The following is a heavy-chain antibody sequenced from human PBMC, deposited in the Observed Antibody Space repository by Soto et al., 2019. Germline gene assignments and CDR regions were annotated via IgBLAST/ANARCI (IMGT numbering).Heavy chain of an antibody. CDR1: GFTFSGSA. Sequence: GGSLRLSCAASGFTFSGSAMHWVRQASGKGLEWVGRIRSKANNYATAYATSVKGRFTISRDDSKNTAYLQMNSLKTEDTAVYYCTRHDGDYYGSGKYFDYWGQGTLVTVSS. J-gene: IGHJ4*02. CDR2: IRSKANNYAT. V-gene: IGHV3-73*01. D-gene: IGHD3-10*01. CDR3: TRHDGDYYGSGKYFDY.